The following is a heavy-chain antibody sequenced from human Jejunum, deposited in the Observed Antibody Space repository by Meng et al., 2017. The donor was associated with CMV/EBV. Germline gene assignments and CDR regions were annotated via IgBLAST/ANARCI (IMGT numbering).Heavy chain of an antibody. D-gene: IGHD1-1*01. J-gene: IGHJ3*02. V-gene: IGHV3-7*01. CDR1: GFSFSASW. Sequence: SCVTSGFSFSASWMSWVRQGPGKGLEWVANINEDGGEKRHVGSVEGRFTISRDNAKNSLYLQMNSLRVEDTALYYCAQYKEDALHIWGQGTTVTVSS. CDR2: INEDGGEK. CDR3: AQYKEDALHI.